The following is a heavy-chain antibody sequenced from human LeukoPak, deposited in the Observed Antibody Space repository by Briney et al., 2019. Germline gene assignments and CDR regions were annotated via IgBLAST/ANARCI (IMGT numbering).Heavy chain of an antibody. Sequence: ASVKVSCKASGYTFTSYYMHWVRQAPGQGLEWMGIINPSGGSTSYAQKFQGRVTMTRDTSTSTVYMELSSLRSEDTAVYYCARDLIGIAAAGTLDYWXQGTLVTVSS. D-gene: IGHD6-13*01. CDR2: INPSGGST. CDR1: GYTFTSYY. CDR3: ARDLIGIAAAGTLDY. V-gene: IGHV1-46*01. J-gene: IGHJ4*02.